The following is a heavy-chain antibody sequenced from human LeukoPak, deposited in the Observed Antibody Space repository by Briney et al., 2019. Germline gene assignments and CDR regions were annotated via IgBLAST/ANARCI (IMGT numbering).Heavy chain of an antibody. V-gene: IGHV1-69*13. CDR1: GGTFSSYA. CDR2: IIPIFGTA. CDR3: ARAGVGIAAVNFDY. J-gene: IGHJ4*02. Sequence: SVKVSCKASGGTFSSYAISWVRQVPGQGLEWMGGIIPIFGTANYAQKFQGRVTITADESTSTAYMELSSLRSEDTAVYYCARAGVGIAAVNFDYWGQGTLVTVSS. D-gene: IGHD6-13*01.